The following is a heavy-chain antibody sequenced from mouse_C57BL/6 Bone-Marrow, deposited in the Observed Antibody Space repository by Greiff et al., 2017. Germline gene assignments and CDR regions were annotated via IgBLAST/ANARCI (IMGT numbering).Heavy chain of an antibody. J-gene: IGHJ2*01. V-gene: IGHV1-81*01. CDR1: GYTFTSYG. Sequence: QVHVKQSGAELARPGASVKLSCKASGYTFTSYGISWVKQRTGQGLEWIGEIYPRSGNTYYNEKFKGKATLTADKSSSTAYMELRSLTSEDSAVYFCARRGDGDYPDYGGQGTTLTVSA. CDR3: ARRGDGDYPDY. D-gene: IGHD1-1*02. CDR2: IYPRSGNT.